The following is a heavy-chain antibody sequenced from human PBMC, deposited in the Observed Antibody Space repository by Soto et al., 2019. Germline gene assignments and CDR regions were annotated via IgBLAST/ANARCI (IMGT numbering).Heavy chain of an antibody. D-gene: IGHD5-12*01. Sequence: GASVKVSCKASGYTFTSYGISWVRQAPGQGLEWMGWISAYNGNTNYAQKLQGRVTMTTDTSTSTAYMELRSLRSNDTAVYYCARDRVRYSGYEQAYWGQGTLVTVSS. J-gene: IGHJ4*02. V-gene: IGHV1-18*04. CDR2: ISAYNGNT. CDR1: GYTFTSYG. CDR3: ARDRVRYSGYEQAY.